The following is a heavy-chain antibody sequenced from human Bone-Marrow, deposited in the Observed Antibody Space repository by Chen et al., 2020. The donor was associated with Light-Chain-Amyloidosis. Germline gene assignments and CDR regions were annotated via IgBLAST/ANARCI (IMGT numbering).Heavy chain of an antibody. D-gene: IGHD6-19*01. CDR1: GFTFSSYG. J-gene: IGHJ4*02. V-gene: IGHV3-30*18. CDR2: ISYDGSNK. CDR3: AKEQGLSVPY. Sequence: QVQLVESGGGVVQPGRSLRLSCAASGFTFSSYGMHLVRQAPGKGLEWVAVISYDGSNKYYADSVKGRFTISRDNSKNTLYLQMNSLRAEDTAVYYCAKEQGLSVPYWGQGTLVTVSS.